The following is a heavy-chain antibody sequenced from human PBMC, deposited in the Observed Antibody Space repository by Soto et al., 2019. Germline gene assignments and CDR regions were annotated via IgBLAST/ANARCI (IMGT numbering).Heavy chain of an antibody. CDR2: ISAHNGNT. CDR1: GYAFTTYG. J-gene: IGHJ4*02. CDR3: ARGRYGDY. V-gene: IGHV1-18*01. D-gene: IGHD1-1*01. Sequence: QVHLVQSGAEVKKPGASVKVSCKGSGYAFTTYGITWVRQAPGQGLEWMGWISAHNGNTNYAQKLQGRVTVTRDTSTSPPYMELRSLRSDNTAVYYCARGRYGDYWGQGAVVTVSS.